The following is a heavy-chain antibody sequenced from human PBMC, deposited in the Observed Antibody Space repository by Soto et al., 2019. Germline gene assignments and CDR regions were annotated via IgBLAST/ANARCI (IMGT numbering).Heavy chain of an antibody. D-gene: IGHD3-22*01. V-gene: IGHV1-18*01. CDR3: ARDSTGYYDSSGYYTGYYGMDV. Sequence: ASLKVSGKASGYTFTSYGISWVRQAPGQGLEWMGWISAYNGNTNYAQKLQGRVTMTTDTSTSTAYMELRSLRSDDTAVYYCARDSTGYYDSSGYYTGYYGMDVWGQGTTVTVSS. CDR1: GYTFTSYG. J-gene: IGHJ6*02. CDR2: ISAYNGNT.